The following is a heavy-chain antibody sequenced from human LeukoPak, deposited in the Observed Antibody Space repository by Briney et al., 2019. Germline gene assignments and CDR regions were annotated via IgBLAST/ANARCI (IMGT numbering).Heavy chain of an antibody. CDR1: GFTFSSYG. CDR3: ARDSGILVAVAGTVGTFDP. J-gene: IGHJ5*02. V-gene: IGHV3-33*01. Sequence: GGSLRLSCAASGFTFSSYGMHWVRQAPGKGLEWVAVIWYDGSNIYYADSAKGRFTISRDNSKKTLYLQMNSLRAEDTAVYYCARDSGILVAVAGTVGTFDPWGQGTLVTVSS. D-gene: IGHD6-19*01. CDR2: IWYDGSNI.